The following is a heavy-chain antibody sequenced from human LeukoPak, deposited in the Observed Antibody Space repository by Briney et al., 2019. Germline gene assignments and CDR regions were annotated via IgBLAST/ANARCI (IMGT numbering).Heavy chain of an antibody. CDR1: GGSISSYY. J-gene: IGHJ4*02. CDR3: ASVDSNFDY. Sequence: SETLPLTCTVSGGSISSYYWSWIRQPPGKGLEWIGYIYYSGSTNYNPSLKSRVTISVDTSKNQFSLKLSSVTAADTAVYYCASVDSNFDYWGQGTLVTVSS. D-gene: IGHD3-9*01. CDR2: IYYSGST. V-gene: IGHV4-59*01.